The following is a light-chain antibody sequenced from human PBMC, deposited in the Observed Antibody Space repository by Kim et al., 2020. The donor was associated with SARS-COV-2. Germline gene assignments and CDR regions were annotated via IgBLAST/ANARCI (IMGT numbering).Light chain of an antibody. CDR2: ATS. CDR3: QHYGTSSYT. CDR1: QTVSSNY. V-gene: IGKV3-20*01. Sequence: LDRAERATLSCRASQTVSSNYVAWYHKKPGQPPRLLIYATSSRATGIPDRFSGSVSGTDFTLTISRLEPEDVAVFYCQHYGTSSYTFAQGTKLEI. J-gene: IGKJ2*01.